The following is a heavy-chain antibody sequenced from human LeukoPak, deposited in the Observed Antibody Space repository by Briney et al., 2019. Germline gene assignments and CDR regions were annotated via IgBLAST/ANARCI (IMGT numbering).Heavy chain of an antibody. J-gene: IGHJ4*02. D-gene: IGHD3-22*01. V-gene: IGHV3-73*01. CDR3: TRVDYYDSSGYYYEYYFDY. CDR1: GFTFSGSA. Sequence: PGGSLRLSCAASGFTFSGSAMHWVRQASGKGLAWVGRIRSKANSYATAYAASVKGRFTISRDDSKNTAYLQMNSLKTQDTAVYYCTRVDYYDSSGYYYEYYFDYWGQGTLVTVSS. CDR2: IRSKANSYAT.